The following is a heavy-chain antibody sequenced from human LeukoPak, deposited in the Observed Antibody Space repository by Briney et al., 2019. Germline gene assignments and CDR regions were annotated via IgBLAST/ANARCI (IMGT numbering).Heavy chain of an antibody. J-gene: IGHJ5*02. Sequence: PSETLSLTCTVSGYSISSGYYWGWIRQPPGKGLEWIGSIYHSGSTYYNPSLKSRVTISVDTSKNQFSLKLSSVTAADTAVYYCARLGYCSSTSRYRSWFDPWGQGTLVTVSS. CDR1: GYSISSGYY. V-gene: IGHV4-38-2*02. CDR3: ARLGYCSSTSRYRSWFDP. D-gene: IGHD2-2*01. CDR2: IYHSGST.